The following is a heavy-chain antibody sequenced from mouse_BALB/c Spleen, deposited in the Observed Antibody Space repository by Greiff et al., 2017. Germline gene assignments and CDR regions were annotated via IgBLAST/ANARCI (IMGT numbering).Heavy chain of an antibody. CDR2: IAPGSGST. Sequence: DLVKPGASVKLSCKASGYTFTSYWINWINQRPGQDLEWIGRIAPGSGSTYYNEMFKGKATLTVDTSSSTAYIQLSSLSSEDSAVYFCARGGTYGDGYAMDYWGQGTSVTVSS. J-gene: IGHJ4*01. V-gene: IGHV1S41*01. CDR3: ARGGTYGDGYAMDY. CDR1: GYTFTSYW. D-gene: IGHD2-13*01.